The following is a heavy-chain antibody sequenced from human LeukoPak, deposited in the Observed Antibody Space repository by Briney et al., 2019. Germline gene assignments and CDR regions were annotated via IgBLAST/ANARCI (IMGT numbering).Heavy chain of an antibody. CDR2: INHSGST. CDR3: ARVIVVTVSLLYNWFDP. J-gene: IGHJ5*02. D-gene: IGHD2-21*02. CDR1: GGSFSGYY. V-gene: IGHV4-34*01. Sequence: SETLSLTCAVYGGSFSGYYWSWIRQPPGKGLEWIGEINHSGSTNYNPSLKSRVTISVDTSKNQFSLKLSSVTAADTAVYYCARVIVVTVSLLYNWFDPWGQGTLVTVSS.